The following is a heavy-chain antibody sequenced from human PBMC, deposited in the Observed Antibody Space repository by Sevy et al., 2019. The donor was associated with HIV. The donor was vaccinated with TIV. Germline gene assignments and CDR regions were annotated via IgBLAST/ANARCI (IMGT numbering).Heavy chain of an antibody. J-gene: IGHJ4*02. CDR2: IIPIFGTA. CDR3: ARGDGHNHHFDY. Sequence: ASVKVSCKASGGTFSSYAISWVRQAPGQGLEWMGGIIPIFGTANYAQKFQGTVTITADESTSTAYMELSSLRSEDTAVYYCARGDGHNHHFDYWGQGTLVTVSS. CDR1: GGTFSSYA. V-gene: IGHV1-69*13.